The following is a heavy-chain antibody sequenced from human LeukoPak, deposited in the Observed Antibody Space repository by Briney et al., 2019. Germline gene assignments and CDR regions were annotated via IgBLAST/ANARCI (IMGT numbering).Heavy chain of an antibody. Sequence: GASVKVSCKASGYTFTSYYIHWVRQAPGQGLEWMGGINPNNGGTNFAQKFQGRVTMTSDTSISTAYMELSRLRSDDTAVYYCATVRMGATPFDYWGQGTLVTVSS. CDR2: INPNNGGT. CDR3: ATVRMGATPFDY. J-gene: IGHJ4*02. V-gene: IGHV1-2*02. D-gene: IGHD1-26*01. CDR1: GYTFTSYY.